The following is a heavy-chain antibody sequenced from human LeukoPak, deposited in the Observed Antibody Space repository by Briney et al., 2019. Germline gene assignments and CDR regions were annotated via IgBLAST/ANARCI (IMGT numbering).Heavy chain of an antibody. J-gene: IGHJ6*03. CDR2: ISAYNGNT. Sequence: ASVKVSCKVSGYTLTELSMHWVRQAPGQGLEWMGWISAYNGNTNYAQKLQGRVTMTTDTSTSTAYMELRSLRSDDTAVYYCARGPPLRYFDWLSHYYYYMDVWGKGTTVTVSS. CDR1: GYTLTELS. V-gene: IGHV1-18*01. CDR3: ARGPPLRYFDWLSHYYYYMDV. D-gene: IGHD3-9*01.